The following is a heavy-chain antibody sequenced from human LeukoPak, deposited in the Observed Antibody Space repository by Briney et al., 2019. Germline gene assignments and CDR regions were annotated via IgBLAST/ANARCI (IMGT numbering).Heavy chain of an antibody. CDR2: ISSSSSYI. CDR1: GFTFSSYS. D-gene: IGHD1-26*01. CDR3: ARDRWELLDY. Sequence: RSGGSLRLSCAASGFTFSSYSMNWVRQAPGKGLEWVSSISSSSSYIYYADSVKGRFTISRDNAKNSLYLQMNSLRAEDTAVYYCARDRWELLDYWGQGTLVTVSS. J-gene: IGHJ4*02. V-gene: IGHV3-21*01.